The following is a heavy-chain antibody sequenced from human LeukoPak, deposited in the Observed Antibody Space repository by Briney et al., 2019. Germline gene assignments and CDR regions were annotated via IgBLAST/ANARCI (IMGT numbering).Heavy chain of an antibody. CDR3: ASPLVRVGALGGYAFDI. Sequence: GASVKVSCKASGYTFTSYAMNWVRQAPGQGLEWMGGIIPIFGTANYAQKFQGRVTITADESTSTAYMELSSLRSEDTAVYYCASPLVRVGALGGYAFDIWGQGTMVTVSS. CDR2: IIPIFGTA. D-gene: IGHD1-26*01. CDR1: GYTFTSYA. V-gene: IGHV1-69*13. J-gene: IGHJ3*02.